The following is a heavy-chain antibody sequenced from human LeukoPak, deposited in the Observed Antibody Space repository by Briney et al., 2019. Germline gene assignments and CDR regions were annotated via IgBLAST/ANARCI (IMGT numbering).Heavy chain of an antibody. Sequence: ASVTVSFKASGYTFTAYYVHWVRQAPGQGREWMGWINPNSGDTSSAQKFQGRVTMTRDTSISTVYMELSRLRSDDTAVYYCARDYIDPGNYTPLGYWGQGTLVTVSS. CDR3: ARDYIDPGNYTPLGY. CDR2: INPNSGDT. CDR1: GYTFTAYY. J-gene: IGHJ4*02. V-gene: IGHV1-2*02. D-gene: IGHD1-7*01.